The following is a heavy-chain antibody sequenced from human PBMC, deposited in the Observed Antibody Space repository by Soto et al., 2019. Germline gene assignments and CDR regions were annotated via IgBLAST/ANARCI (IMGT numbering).Heavy chain of an antibody. CDR2: ISYDGSNK. J-gene: IGHJ6*02. Sequence: QVQLVESGGGVVQPGRSLRLSCAASGFTFSSYAMHWVRQAPGKGLEWVAVISYDGSNKYYADSVKGRFTISRDNSKNTRYLQMSSRIAEYTAVYYCARGVTIFGGYGIDVCGQGTTVTVSS. V-gene: IGHV3-30-3*01. CDR3: ARGVTIFGGYGIDV. CDR1: GFTFSSYA. D-gene: IGHD3-3*01.